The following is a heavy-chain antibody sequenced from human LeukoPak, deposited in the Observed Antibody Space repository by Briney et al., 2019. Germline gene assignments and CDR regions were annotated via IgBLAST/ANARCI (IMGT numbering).Heavy chain of an antibody. CDR2: ISSSSSYI. V-gene: IGHV3-21*01. J-gene: IGHJ4*02. CDR3: ARGLQYYYDSSGY. CDR1: GFTFSSYA. D-gene: IGHD3-22*01. Sequence: TGGSLRLSCAASGFTFSSYAMSWVRQAPGKGLEWVSSISSSSSYIYYADSVKGRFTISRDNAKNSLYLQMNSLRAEDTAVYYCARGLQYYYDSSGYWGQGTLVTVSS.